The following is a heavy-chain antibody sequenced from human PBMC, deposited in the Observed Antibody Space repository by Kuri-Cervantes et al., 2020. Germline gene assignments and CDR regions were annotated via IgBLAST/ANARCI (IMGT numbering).Heavy chain of an antibody. CDR2: IYYSGST. V-gene: IGHV4-59*13. J-gene: IGHJ4*02. Sequence: SETLSLTCTVSGGSISSYYLSWVRQPPGKGLEWIGYIYYSGSTNYNPSLKSRVTISVDASKNQPSLKLSSVTAADTAIYYCARTRNSGYFDYWGQGAPVTVSS. D-gene: IGHD1-7*01. CDR1: GGSISSYY. CDR3: ARTRNSGYFDY.